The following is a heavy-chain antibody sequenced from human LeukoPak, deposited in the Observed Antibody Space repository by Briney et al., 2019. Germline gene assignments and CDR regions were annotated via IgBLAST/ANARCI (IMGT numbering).Heavy chain of an antibody. V-gene: IGHV4-59*08. CDR2: INYSGNT. J-gene: IGHJ3*02. CDR1: GGSISAYY. Sequence: SETLSLTCTVSGGSISAYYWSWIRQPPGKGLEWIGYINYSGNTNYNPSLKSRVTISVDTSKSQFSLKLSSVTAADTAVYYCARLPSASDAFDIWGQGTMVTVSS. D-gene: IGHD6-6*01. CDR3: ARLPSASDAFDI.